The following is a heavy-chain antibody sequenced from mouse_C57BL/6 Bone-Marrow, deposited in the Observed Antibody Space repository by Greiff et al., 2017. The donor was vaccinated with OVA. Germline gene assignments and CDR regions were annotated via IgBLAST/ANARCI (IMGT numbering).Heavy chain of an antibody. V-gene: IGHV1-39*01. D-gene: IGHD1-1*01. CDR1: GYSFTDYN. CDR2: INPNYGTT. Sequence: EVQLQESGPELVKPGASVKISCKASGYSFTDYNMHWVKQSNGQSLEWIGVINPNYGTTSYNQKFKGKATLTVDQSSSTAYMQLNSLTSEDAAVYYCAFYYGSSYRYVDVWGTGTTVTVSS. J-gene: IGHJ1*03. CDR3: AFYYGSSYRYVDV.